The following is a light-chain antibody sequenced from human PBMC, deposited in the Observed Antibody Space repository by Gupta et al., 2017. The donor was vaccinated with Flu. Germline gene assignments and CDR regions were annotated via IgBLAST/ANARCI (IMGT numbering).Light chain of an antibody. Sequence: IVMTQSPVTLSVSPGERVTLSCRASRRVSRNLAWYQQKPGQAPRLLIYGALTRATGIPDRVSGSGSGTEFTLTISSLQSEDSAVYYCQQYNDWPPGPFGQGTKVEIK. CDR2: GAL. CDR1: RRVSRN. J-gene: IGKJ1*01. V-gene: IGKV3-15*01. CDR3: QQYNDWPPGP.